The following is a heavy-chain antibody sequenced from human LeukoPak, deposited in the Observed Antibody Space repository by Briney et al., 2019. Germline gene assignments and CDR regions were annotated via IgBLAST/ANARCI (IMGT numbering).Heavy chain of an antibody. CDR1: GFTFSSYA. V-gene: IGHV3-30-3*01. D-gene: IGHD6-6*01. Sequence: GGSLRPSCAASGFTFSSYAMHWVRQAPGKGLEWVAVISYDGSNKYYADSVKGRFTISRDNSKNTLYLQMNSLRAEDTAVYYCARGYSSWHNWFDPWGQGTLVTVSS. CDR3: ARGYSSWHNWFDP. J-gene: IGHJ5*02. CDR2: ISYDGSNK.